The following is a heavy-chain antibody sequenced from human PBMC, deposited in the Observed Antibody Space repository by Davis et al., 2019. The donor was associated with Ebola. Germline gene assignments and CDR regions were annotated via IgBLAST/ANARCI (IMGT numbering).Heavy chain of an antibody. V-gene: IGHV1-69*04. CDR2: IIPILGIA. Sequence: SVKVSCKASGYTFTSYAISWVRQAPGQGLEWMGRIIPILGIANYAQKFQGRVTITADESTSTAYMELSSLRSEDTAVYYCASPGYCSSTSCFYFDYWGQGTLVTVSS. D-gene: IGHD2-2*01. CDR3: ASPGYCSSTSCFYFDY. J-gene: IGHJ4*02. CDR1: GYTFTSYA.